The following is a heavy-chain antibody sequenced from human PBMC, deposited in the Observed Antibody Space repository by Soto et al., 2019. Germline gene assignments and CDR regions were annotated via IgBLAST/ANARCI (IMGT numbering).Heavy chain of an antibody. CDR3: AKDLRGYSSSLPPVFDY. J-gene: IGHJ4*02. D-gene: IGHD6-13*01. CDR2: ISGSGGST. CDR1: GFTFSSYA. V-gene: IGHV3-23*01. Sequence: EVQLLESGGGLVQPGGSLRLSCAASGFTFSSYAMSWVRQAPGKGLEWVSGISGSGGSTYYADSVKGRFTISRDNSKITLYLQMNSLRAEDTAVYYCAKDLRGYSSSLPPVFDYWGQGTLVTVSS.